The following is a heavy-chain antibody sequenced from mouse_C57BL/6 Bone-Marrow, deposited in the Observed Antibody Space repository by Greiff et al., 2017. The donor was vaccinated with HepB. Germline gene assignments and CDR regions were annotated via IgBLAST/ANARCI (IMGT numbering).Heavy chain of an antibody. D-gene: IGHD2-4*01. CDR1: GYTFTDFE. CDR3: TRDDYDAGYYDMDY. J-gene: IGHJ4*01. CDR2: IDPETGGT. V-gene: IGHV1-15*01. Sequence: QVQLQQSGAELVRPGASVTLSCKASGYTFTDFEMHWVKQTPVHGLEWIGAIDPETGGTAYNQKFKGKAILTADKSSSTAYMELRSLTSEDSAVYCCTRDDYDAGYYDMDYWGQGTSVTVYS.